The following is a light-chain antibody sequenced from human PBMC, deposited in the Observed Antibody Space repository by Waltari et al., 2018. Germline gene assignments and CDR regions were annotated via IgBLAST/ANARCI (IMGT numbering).Light chain of an antibody. Sequence: DIQMTQSPSTLSASVGDRVTITCRASQSIGGGLAGYHQKPGKAPNLLIFNASYVESGISSRFSGSGSGTDFTLTISRLQPADFATYDCQQYESYPLTFGQGTKLEI. CDR2: NAS. J-gene: IGKJ2*01. CDR1: QSIGGG. V-gene: IGKV1-5*03. CDR3: QQYESYPLT.